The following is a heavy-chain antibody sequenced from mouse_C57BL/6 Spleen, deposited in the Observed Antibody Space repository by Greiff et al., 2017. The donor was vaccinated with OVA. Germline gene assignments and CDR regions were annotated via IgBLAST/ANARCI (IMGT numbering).Heavy chain of an antibody. CDR2: IYPGDGDT. CDR3: ARYEVYDGYLYAMDY. J-gene: IGHJ4*01. Sequence: VQLQQSGAELVKPGASVKISCKASGYAFSSYWMNWVKQRPGKGLEWIGQIYPGDGDTNYNGKFKGKATLTADKSSSTAYMQLSSLTSADSAVYFCARYEVYDGYLYAMDYWGQGTSVTVSS. D-gene: IGHD2-3*01. V-gene: IGHV1-80*01. CDR1: GYAFSSYW.